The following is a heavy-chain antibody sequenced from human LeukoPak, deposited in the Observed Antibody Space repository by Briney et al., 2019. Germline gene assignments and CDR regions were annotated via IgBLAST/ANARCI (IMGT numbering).Heavy chain of an antibody. CDR3: ARVGRNGGWHFDY. D-gene: IGHD6-19*01. CDR2: IYYSGKT. V-gene: IGHV4-39*07. Sequence: SETLSLTCTVSGGSISRDSYYWGWIRQPPGKGLEWIGSIYYSGKTFYNPSLKSRVTISIATSKTQFSLNVSSVTAADTAVYYCARVGRNGGWHFDYWGQGTLVTVSS. J-gene: IGHJ4*02. CDR1: GGSISRDSYY.